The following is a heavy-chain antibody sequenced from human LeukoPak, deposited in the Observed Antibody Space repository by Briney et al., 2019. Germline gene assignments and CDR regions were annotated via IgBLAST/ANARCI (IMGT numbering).Heavy chain of an antibody. V-gene: IGHV3-21*01. CDR3: ARLRRNSDRSDFFYYYDH. J-gene: IGHJ4*02. CDR2: VNTVSSYI. D-gene: IGHD3-22*01. Sequence: GGSLRLSCAASGFTFSDYSMNWVRQAPGKGLEWVASVNTVSSYIYYADSMRGRFTISRDNAKNSLFLQMNSLKAEGTAVYYCARLRRNSDRSDFFYYYDHWGQGTLVTVSS. CDR1: GFTFSDYS.